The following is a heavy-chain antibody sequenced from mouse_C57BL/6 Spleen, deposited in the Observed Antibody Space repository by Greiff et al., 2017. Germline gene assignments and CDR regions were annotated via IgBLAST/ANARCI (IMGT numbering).Heavy chain of an antibody. D-gene: IGHD5-1*01. CDR1: GFTFSDAW. V-gene: IGHV6-6*01. CDR2: IRNKANNHAT. CDR3: TRQYPYGYFDV. J-gene: IGHJ1*03. Sequence: EVQLVQSGGGLVQPGGSMKLSCAASGFTFSDAWMDWVRQSPGKGLEWVAEIRNKANNHATYYAESGKGRFTISRDESKSSVYLQMHILRADDTGVYYCTRQYPYGYFDVWGTGTTVTVSS.